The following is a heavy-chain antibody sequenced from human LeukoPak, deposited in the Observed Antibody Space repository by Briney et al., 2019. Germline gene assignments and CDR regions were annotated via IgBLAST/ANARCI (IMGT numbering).Heavy chain of an antibody. J-gene: IGHJ4*02. CDR2: INHSGST. V-gene: IGHV4-38-2*02. D-gene: IGHD1-26*01. CDR3: ARALHTVVGASDGFDY. CDR1: GYSISSGYY. Sequence: SETLSLTCSVSGYSISSGYYWGWIRQPPGKGLEWIGEINHSGSTNYNPSLKSRVTISVDTSKNQFSLNLSSVTAADTAVYYCARALHTVVGASDGFDYWGQGTLVTVSS.